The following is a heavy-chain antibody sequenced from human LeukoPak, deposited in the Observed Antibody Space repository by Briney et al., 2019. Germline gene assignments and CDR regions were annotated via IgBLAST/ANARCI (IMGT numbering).Heavy chain of an antibody. CDR1: GFTFSSYA. CDR2: ISFDGSNK. V-gene: IGHV3-30*09. Sequence: GRSLRLSCAASGFTFSSYAIHWVRQAPGKGLEWVSLISFDGSNKYYADSVKGRFAISRDNSKNTLYLQMNSLRPEDTAVYYCARGNGLSSGWYEFDFWGQGALVAVSS. CDR3: ARGNGLSSGWYEFDF. J-gene: IGHJ4*02. D-gene: IGHD6-19*01.